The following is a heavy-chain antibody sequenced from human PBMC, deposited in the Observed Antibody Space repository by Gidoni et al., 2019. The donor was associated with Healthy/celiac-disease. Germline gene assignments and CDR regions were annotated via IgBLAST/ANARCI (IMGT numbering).Heavy chain of an antibody. CDR3: ARGGGAFDI. Sequence: DGLEWIGEINHSGSTNYNPSLKSRVTISVDTSKNQLSLKLSSVTAADTAVYYCARGGGAFDIWGQGTMVTVSS. V-gene: IGHV4-34*01. J-gene: IGHJ3*02. CDR2: INHSGST.